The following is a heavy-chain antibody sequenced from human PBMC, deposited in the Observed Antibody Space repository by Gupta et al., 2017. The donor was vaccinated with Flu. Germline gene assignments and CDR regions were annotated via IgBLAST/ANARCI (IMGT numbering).Heavy chain of an antibody. Sequence: VTGGSSSSGGVWWSWSVQRQGKELEWVGSMSHSGDTYYNPSLRSQVSISVDTSKNQFSLRLGTVAAADTSVYFCVRDTGGCAADYWGPGTLVTGSS. V-gene: IGHV4-39*02. CDR3: VRDTGGCAADY. J-gene: IGHJ4*02. CDR2: MSHSGDT. D-gene: IGHD6-25*01. CDR1: GGSSSSGGVW.